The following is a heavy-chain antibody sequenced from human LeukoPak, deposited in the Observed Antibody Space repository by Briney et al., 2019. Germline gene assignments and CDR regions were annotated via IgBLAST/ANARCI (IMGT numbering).Heavy chain of an antibody. CDR1: GFTFSSYA. V-gene: IGHV3-23*01. J-gene: IGHJ5*02. D-gene: IGHD6-19*01. CDR2: ISSSGDNT. Sequence: PGGSLRLSCAASGFTFSSYAMSWVRQAPGKGLEWVSLISSSGDNTKYADSVKGRFTISRDNSRNTLYLQMNSLRAEDTAVYYCAKFPALYTSGWFVGSWFDPWGQGALVTVSS. CDR3: AKFPALYTSGWFVGSWFDP.